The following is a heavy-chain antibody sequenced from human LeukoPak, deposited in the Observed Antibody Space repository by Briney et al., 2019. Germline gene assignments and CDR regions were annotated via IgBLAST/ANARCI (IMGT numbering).Heavy chain of an antibody. V-gene: IGHV3-11*06. D-gene: IGHD3-16*02. Sequence: GXLRLSCAASGFTFSDYYMSWIRQAPGKGLEWVSYISSSSSYTNYADSVKGRFTISRDNAKNSLYLQMNSLRAEDTAVYYCARVQAQLSNAFDIWGQGTMVTVSS. J-gene: IGHJ3*02. CDR2: ISSSSSYT. CDR1: GFTFSDYY. CDR3: ARVQAQLSNAFDI.